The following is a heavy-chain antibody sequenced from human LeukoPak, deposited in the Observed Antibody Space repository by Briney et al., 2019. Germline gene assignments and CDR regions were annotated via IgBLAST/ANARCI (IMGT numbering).Heavy chain of an antibody. CDR1: GDSVRSFH. J-gene: IGHJ3*02. CDR3: ARYRGGTSRLLYAFDI. Sequence: SETLSLTCTVSGDSVRSFHWSWIRQPPGKGLEWIGHMYYSGSTNYNPSLKSRVSMSVDTSKNQFSLRLSSVTAADTAVYYCARYRGGTSRLLYAFDIWGQGTMVTVSS. D-gene: IGHD1-14*01. V-gene: IGHV4-59*02. CDR2: MYYSGST.